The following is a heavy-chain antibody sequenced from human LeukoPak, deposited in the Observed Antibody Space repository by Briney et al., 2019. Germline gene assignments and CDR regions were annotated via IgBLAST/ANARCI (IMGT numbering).Heavy chain of an antibody. CDR2: ISGRGGST. Sequence: PGGSLRLSCAASGFTFSSYAMSWVRQAPGKGLEWVSAISGRGGSTYYADSVKGRFTISRDNSKNTLYLQMNSLRAEDTAVYYCAKDASFMITFGGVIVPDWFDPWGQGTLVTVSS. J-gene: IGHJ5*02. V-gene: IGHV3-23*01. D-gene: IGHD3-16*02. CDR3: AKDASFMITFGGVIVPDWFDP. CDR1: GFTFSSYA.